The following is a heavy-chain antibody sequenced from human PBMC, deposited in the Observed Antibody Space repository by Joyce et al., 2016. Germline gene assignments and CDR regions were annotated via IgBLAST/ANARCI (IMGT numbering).Heavy chain of an antibody. J-gene: IGHJ4*02. CDR1: GDSIIRDY. Sequence: QVYLHESGPGLVRPSETLSLSCIVSGDSIIRDYWSCVRQSPGKGLEWIGYIYLGQTTSYNPDLKSRLTISVDKSKNQLSLTLTSETAADTAVYYGARGGQWVLLDYWGQGALVSVSS. V-gene: IGHV4-59*01. CDR3: ARGGQWVLLDY. D-gene: IGHD1-26*01. CDR2: IYLGQTT.